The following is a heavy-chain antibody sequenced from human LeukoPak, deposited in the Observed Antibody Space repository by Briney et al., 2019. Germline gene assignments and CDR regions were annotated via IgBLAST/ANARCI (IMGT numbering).Heavy chain of an antibody. Sequence: ASVKVSCKASGYTFTSYDINWVRQATGQGLEWMGWMNPNSGNTGYAQKFQGRVTMTRNTSISTAYMELSSLRSEDTAVYYCASAKLLWFGTYYYGMDVWGQGTTVTVSS. CDR3: ASAKLLWFGTYYYGMDV. CDR2: MNPNSGNT. CDR1: GYTFTSYD. J-gene: IGHJ6*02. V-gene: IGHV1-8*01. D-gene: IGHD3-10*01.